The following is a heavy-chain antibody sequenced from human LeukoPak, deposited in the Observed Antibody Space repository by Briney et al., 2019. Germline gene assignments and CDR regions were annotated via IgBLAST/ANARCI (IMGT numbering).Heavy chain of an antibody. CDR1: GFSFSSYS. Sequence: GSLRLSCAASGFSFSSYSMTWIRQAPGKGLEWVSYISRSSSTIYYTDSVKGRFTISRDNAKNSLYLQMNSLRAEDTAVYYCARDEGLGYCTSTNCLGAFDIWGQGTTVTVSS. CDR3: ARDEGLGYCTSTNCLGAFDI. D-gene: IGHD2-2*01. CDR2: ISRSSSTI. J-gene: IGHJ3*02. V-gene: IGHV3-48*01.